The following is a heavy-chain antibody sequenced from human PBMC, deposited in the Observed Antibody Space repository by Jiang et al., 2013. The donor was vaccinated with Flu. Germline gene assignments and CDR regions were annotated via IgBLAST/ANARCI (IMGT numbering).Heavy chain of an antibody. Sequence: SGAEVEKPGSSVKVSCKASGGTFSSYAISWVRQAPGQGLEWMGRIIPILGIANYAQKFQGRVTITADKSTSTAYMELSSLRSEDTAVYYCARAMGATHNDFDYWGQGTLVTVSS. CDR2: IIPILGIA. J-gene: IGHJ4*02. CDR1: GGTFSSYA. D-gene: IGHD1-26*01. V-gene: IGHV1-69*04. CDR3: ARAMGATHNDFDY.